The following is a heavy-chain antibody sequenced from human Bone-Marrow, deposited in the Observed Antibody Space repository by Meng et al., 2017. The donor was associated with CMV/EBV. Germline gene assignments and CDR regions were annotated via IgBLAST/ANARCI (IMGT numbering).Heavy chain of an antibody. V-gene: IGHV3-15*01. CDR1: GFTFSNAW. J-gene: IGHJ4*02. CDR2: IKSKTDGGTT. Sequence: GGSLRLSCAASGFTFSNAWMSWVRQAPGKGLEWVGRIKSKTDGGTTDYAAPVKGRFTISRDDSKNTLYLQMNSLKTEDTAVYYCTTPGGFTPGITMVRGVYWGQGTLVTVSS. D-gene: IGHD3-10*01. CDR3: TTPGGFTPGITMVRGVY.